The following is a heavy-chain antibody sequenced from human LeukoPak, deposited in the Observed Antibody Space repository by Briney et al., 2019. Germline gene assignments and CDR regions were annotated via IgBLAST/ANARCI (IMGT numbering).Heavy chain of an antibody. D-gene: IGHD4-11*01. V-gene: IGHV4-61*05. CDR1: GFSLSTSGVG. CDR3: ARVTLTNDWYFDL. Sequence: SGPTLVNPTQTLTLTCTFSGFSLSTSGVGVGWIRQPPGKGLEWIGYIYYSGSTNYNPSLKSRVTISVDTSKNQFSLKLSSVTAADTAVYYCARVTLTNDWYFDLWGRGTLVTVSS. CDR2: IYYSGST. J-gene: IGHJ2*01.